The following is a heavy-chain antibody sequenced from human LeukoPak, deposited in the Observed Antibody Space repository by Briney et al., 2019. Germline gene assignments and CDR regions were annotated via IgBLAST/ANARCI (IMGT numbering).Heavy chain of an antibody. CDR3: ARRSSSWYSS. V-gene: IGHV4-39*07. Sequence: SETLSLTCTVSGGSISSSSYYWSWIRQPPGKGLEWIGEINHSGSTNYNPSLKSRVTISVDTSKNQFSLKLSSVTAADTAVYYCARRSSSWYSSWGQGTLVTVSS. CDR2: INHSGST. J-gene: IGHJ4*02. CDR1: GGSISSSSYY. D-gene: IGHD6-13*01.